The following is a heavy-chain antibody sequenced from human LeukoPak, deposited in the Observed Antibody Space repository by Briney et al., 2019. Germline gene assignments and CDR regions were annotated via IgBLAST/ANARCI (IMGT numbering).Heavy chain of an antibody. CDR2: IHIRGST. V-gene: IGHV3-66*01. J-gene: IGHJ3*02. CDR3: ARAPGLRNAFDI. CDR1: GLSVSDNY. Sequence: GGSLRLSCAASGLSVSDNYLTWVRRAPEKGPEWVSVIHIRGSTFYADSVRGRFTISRDNSKNSLYLQMNNLRAEDTAVYYCARAPGLRNAFDIWGQGTMVTVSS. D-gene: IGHD5/OR15-5a*01.